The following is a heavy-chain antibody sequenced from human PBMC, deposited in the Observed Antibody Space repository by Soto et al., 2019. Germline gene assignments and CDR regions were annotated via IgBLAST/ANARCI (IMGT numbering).Heavy chain of an antibody. Sequence: QVQLVQSGAEVKPPGASVKVSCKASGYTFTGHYMHWVRQVSGKRLEFLGWLKTDNGGTYYAPKFQGRVTFTRDTSSSTAYMELSGLHSDDAAVYFCARDLCPLGSGSPCPRYCMDLWGQGTTVAVSS. CDR1: GYTFTGHY. V-gene: IGHV1-2*02. CDR3: ARDLCPLGSGSPCPRYCMDL. D-gene: IGHD3-10*01. J-gene: IGHJ6*02. CDR2: LKTDNGGT.